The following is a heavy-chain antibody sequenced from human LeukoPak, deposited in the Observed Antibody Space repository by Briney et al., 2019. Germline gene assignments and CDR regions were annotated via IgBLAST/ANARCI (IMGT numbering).Heavy chain of an antibody. V-gene: IGHV4-59*01. D-gene: IGHD3-10*01. CDR1: GGSISSYY. J-gene: IGHJ4*02. Sequence: PSETLSLTCTVSGGSISSYYWSLIRQPPGKGLEWIGYIYYSGSTNYNPSLKSRVTISVDTSKNQFSLKLSSVTAADTAVYYCARGPPFLYGSGSYYFDYWGQGTLVTVSS. CDR3: ARGPPFLYGSGSYYFDY. CDR2: IYYSGST.